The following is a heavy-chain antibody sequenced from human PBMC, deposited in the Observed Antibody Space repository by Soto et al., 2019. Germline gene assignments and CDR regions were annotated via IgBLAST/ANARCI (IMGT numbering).Heavy chain of an antibody. CDR2: ISSSSSYI. J-gene: IGHJ6*04. CDR3: ARDRGGDIVVVVAATPGPGADV. CDR1: GFTFSSYS. D-gene: IGHD2-15*01. V-gene: IGHV3-21*01. Sequence: EVQLVESGGGLVKPGGSLRLSCAASGFTFSSYSMNWVRQAPGKGLEWVSSISSSSSYIYYADSVKGRFTISRDNAKNSLYLQMNSLRAEDTAVYYCARDRGGDIVVVVAATPGPGADVWGKGTTVTVSS.